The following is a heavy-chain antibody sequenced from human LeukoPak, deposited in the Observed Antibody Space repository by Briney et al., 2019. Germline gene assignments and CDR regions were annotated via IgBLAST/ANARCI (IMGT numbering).Heavy chain of an antibody. CDR1: GFTFSSYS. CDR3: ARDLMVRGVIVDYYMDV. CDR2: ISSSSSYI. V-gene: IGHV3-21*01. D-gene: IGHD3-10*01. Sequence: PGGSLRLSCAASGFTFSSYSMNWVRQAPGKGLEWVSSISSSSSYIYYADSVKGRFTISRDNAKNSLYLQMNSLRAEDTAVYYCARDLMVRGVIVDYYMDVWGKGTTVTVSS. J-gene: IGHJ6*03.